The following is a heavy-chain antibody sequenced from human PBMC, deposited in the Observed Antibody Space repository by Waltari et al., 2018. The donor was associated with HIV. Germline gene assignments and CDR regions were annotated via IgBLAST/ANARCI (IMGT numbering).Heavy chain of an antibody. CDR3: ARGGCSGGTCYSKSFDL. D-gene: IGHD2-15*01. V-gene: IGHV1-69*01. CDR1: GGTFSSYT. Sequence: QVQLVQSGEEMKMSGSSVEVSCKASGGTFSSYTISWGRQAPGQGLEWMGGIIPKFGTVKYAQKFQGRVTMTADESTSTVYLELTSLRSDDTAVYYCARGGCSGGTCYSKSFDLWGQGTLVTVSS. CDR2: IIPKFGTV. J-gene: IGHJ3*01.